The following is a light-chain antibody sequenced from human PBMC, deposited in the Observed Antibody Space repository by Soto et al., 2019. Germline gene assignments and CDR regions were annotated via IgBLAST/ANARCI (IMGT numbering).Light chain of an antibody. CDR2: SS. CDR1: SSNIGAGYD. Sequence: QSVLTQPPSVSGAPGQRVTISCTGSSSNIGAGYDVYWYQQLPGRATKLLSSHRPSGVPDRFSASKSDTSGSLAITGLQADDEADYFCQSYDSRLSAYVFGNGTKVTVL. J-gene: IGLJ1*01. V-gene: IGLV1-40*01. CDR3: QSYDSRLSAYV.